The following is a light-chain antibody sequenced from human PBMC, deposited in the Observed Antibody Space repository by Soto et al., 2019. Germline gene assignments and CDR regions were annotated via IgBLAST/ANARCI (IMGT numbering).Light chain of an antibody. Sequence: EIVLTQSPGTLSLSPGERATLSCRASQSVSSTYLAWYQQNPGQAPRLLIYGASSRATGIPDRFSGSGSGTDFTLTIGRLEPEDFAVYFCQQYGSSSYTFAQGTKLEI. CDR3: QQYGSSSYT. J-gene: IGKJ2*01. V-gene: IGKV3-20*01. CDR2: GAS. CDR1: QSVSSTY.